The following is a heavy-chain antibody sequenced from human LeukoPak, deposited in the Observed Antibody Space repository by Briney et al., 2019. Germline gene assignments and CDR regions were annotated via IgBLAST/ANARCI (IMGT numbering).Heavy chain of an antibody. J-gene: IGHJ6*03. CDR2: ISAYNGNT. D-gene: IGHD2-21*02. Sequence: ASVKVSCKASGYTFTSYGISWVRQAPGQGLEWVGWISAYNGNTNYAQKLQGRVTMTTDTSTSTAYMELRSLRSDDTAVYYCARDAAYCGGDCPDPYYYYYMDVWGKGTTVTVSS. CDR3: ARDAAYCGGDCPDPYYYYYMDV. V-gene: IGHV1-18*01. CDR1: GYTFTSYG.